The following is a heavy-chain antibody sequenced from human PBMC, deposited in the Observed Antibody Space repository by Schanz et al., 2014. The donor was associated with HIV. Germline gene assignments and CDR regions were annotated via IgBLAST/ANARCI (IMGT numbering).Heavy chain of an antibody. V-gene: IGHV3-48*02. J-gene: IGHJ3*02. Sequence: EVHLVESGGALVQPGGSLRLSCAASGFTFSSYSMNWVRQAPGKGLEWIAHISLSSGTKYNADSVKGRFTISRDNAKAADDMQTNSLRDEDPAVDYWAREDHYDDGTYYQGAFDIWGQGTMVTVSS. CDR2: ISLSSGTK. CDR1: GFTFSSYS. CDR3: AREDHYDDGTYYQGAFDI. D-gene: IGHD3-22*01.